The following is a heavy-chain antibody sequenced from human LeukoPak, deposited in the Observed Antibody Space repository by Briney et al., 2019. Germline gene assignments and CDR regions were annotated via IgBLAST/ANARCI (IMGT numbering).Heavy chain of an antibody. CDR2: ISGSGGST. Sequence: GGSLRLSCAASGFTFSSYAMSWVRQAPGKGLEWVSAISGSGGSTYYADSVKGRFIISRDNSKNTLYLQMNSLRAEDTAVYYCASQFIVLMVYAIQPADYWGQGTLVTVSS. CDR1: GFTFSSYA. CDR3: ASQFIVLMVYAIQPADY. D-gene: IGHD2-8*01. J-gene: IGHJ4*02. V-gene: IGHV3-23*01.